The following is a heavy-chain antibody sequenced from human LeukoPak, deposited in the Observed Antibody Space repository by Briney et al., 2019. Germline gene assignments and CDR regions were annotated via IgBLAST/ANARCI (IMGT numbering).Heavy chain of an antibody. CDR1: GFTFSSYW. J-gene: IGHJ6*02. CDR2: IKGDGSST. D-gene: IGHD3-3*01. V-gene: IGHV3-74*01. Sequence: GGSLRLSCAASGFTFSSYWMHWVRHTPGKGLVWVSRIKGDGSSTSYADSVKGRFTISRDNAKNSLYLQMNSLRAEDTAVYYCARIHDFWSGYQVGAYGMDVWGQGTTVTVSS. CDR3: ARIHDFWSGYQVGAYGMDV.